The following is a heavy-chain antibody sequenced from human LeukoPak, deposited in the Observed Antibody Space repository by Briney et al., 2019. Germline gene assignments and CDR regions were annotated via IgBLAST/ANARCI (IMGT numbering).Heavy chain of an antibody. Sequence: GGSLRLSCAASGFTFSNYGMHWVRQAPGKGLGWVTFIHYDGSNKYYTDSVKGRFAISRDISKNTLYLQMNSLRAEDTAVYFCAKASYSGYDPIDSWGLGTLVTVSS. J-gene: IGHJ4*02. CDR1: GFTFSNYG. CDR2: IHYDGSNK. V-gene: IGHV3-30*02. CDR3: AKASYSGYDPIDS. D-gene: IGHD5-12*01.